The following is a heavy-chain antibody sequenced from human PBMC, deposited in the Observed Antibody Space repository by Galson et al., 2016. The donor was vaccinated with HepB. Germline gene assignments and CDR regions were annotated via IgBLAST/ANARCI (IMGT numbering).Heavy chain of an antibody. CDR1: GGSISSTNW. J-gene: IGHJ6*02. CDR3: ARVPLYNYGMDV. Sequence: ETLSLTCTVSGGSISSTNWWSWIRQPPWKGLEWIGEMYHSGGTYYNPSLKSRVSISVDKSKNQLSLNLSSVTAADTAVYYCARVPLYNYGMDVWGQGTTVTVAS. CDR2: MYHSGGT. V-gene: IGHV4-4*02.